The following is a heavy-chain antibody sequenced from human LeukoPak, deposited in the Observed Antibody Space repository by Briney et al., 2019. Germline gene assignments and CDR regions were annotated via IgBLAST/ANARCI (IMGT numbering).Heavy chain of an antibody. V-gene: IGHV1-46*01. CDR3: ARGLYYYDRSTYDNFDY. Sequence: ASVKVSCKASGYPFSTYWLHWVRQAPGQGLEWMGFVNPNDGARIYAQKFQGRITMTRDTSTNTVFMELSSLRSEDTAVYYCARGLYYYDRSTYDNFDYWGQGTLVTVSS. CDR1: GYPFSTYW. CDR2: VNPNDGAR. J-gene: IGHJ4*02. D-gene: IGHD3-22*01.